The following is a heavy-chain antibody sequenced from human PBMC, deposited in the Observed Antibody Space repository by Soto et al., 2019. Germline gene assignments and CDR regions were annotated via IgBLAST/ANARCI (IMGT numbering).Heavy chain of an antibody. CDR1: GFSFNAYY. V-gene: IGHV3-7*03. D-gene: IGHD3-10*01. J-gene: IGHJ4*02. CDR3: SRENWFQDY. Sequence: EVQLVESGGGLVQPGGSLRLSCEASGFSFNAYYMTWVRQAPGRGLEWVASIKSDGSEQYYVDSVKGRFTISRDNAKNSLYLQMTSLRAGDTALYYSSRENWFQDYWGQGTLVIVSS. CDR2: IKSDGSEQ.